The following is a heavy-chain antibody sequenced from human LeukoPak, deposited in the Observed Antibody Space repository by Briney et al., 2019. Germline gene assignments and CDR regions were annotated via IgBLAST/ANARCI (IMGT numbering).Heavy chain of an antibody. CDR3: ARDLWGTTVTTDYFDS. D-gene: IGHD4-17*01. J-gene: IGHJ4*02. Sequence: GGSLRLSCTVSGFTVSSNSMSWVRQVPGKGLEWVSSISSSSSYIYYADSVKGRFTISRDNAKNSLYLQMISLRAEDMAVYYCARDLWGTTVTTDYFDSWGQGTLVTVSS. V-gene: IGHV3-21*01. CDR2: ISSSSSYI. CDR1: GFTVSSNS.